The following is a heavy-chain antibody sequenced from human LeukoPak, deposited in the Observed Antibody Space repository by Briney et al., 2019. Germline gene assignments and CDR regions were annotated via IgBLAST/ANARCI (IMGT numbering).Heavy chain of an antibody. CDR2: ISSTGGTA. CDR1: GFTFSSFG. Sequence: GGTLRLSCAASGFTFSSFGMSWVRQAPGKGLEWVSAISSTGGTAYYADSVKGRFTISRDNSKNTLYLQMNSLRAEDTAVYYCASGIDYWGQGTLVTVSS. CDR3: ASGIDY. V-gene: IGHV3-23*01. J-gene: IGHJ4*02. D-gene: IGHD1-1*01.